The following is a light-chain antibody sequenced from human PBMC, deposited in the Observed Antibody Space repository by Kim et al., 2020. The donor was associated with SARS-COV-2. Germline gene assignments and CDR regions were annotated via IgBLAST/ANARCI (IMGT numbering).Light chain of an antibody. CDR1: SGHSSYA. Sequence: ASVKLTGTLRSGHSSYAIAWHQQQPEKGPRYLMKLNSDGSHSKGDGIPDRFSGSSSGAERYLTISSLQSEDEADYYCQTWGTGTWVFGGGTKLTVL. V-gene: IGLV4-69*01. J-gene: IGLJ3*02. CDR3: QTWGTGTWV. CDR2: LNSDGSH.